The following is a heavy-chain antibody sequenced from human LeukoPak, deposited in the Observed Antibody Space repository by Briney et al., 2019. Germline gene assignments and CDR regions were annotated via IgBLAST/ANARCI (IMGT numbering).Heavy chain of an antibody. D-gene: IGHD5-12*01. Sequence: GASVKVSCKASGGTFSSYAISWVRQAPGQGLEWMGWISAYNGNTNYAQKLQGRVTMTTDTSTSTAYMELRSLRSDDTAVYYCARDYSGYAFNRFDPWGQGTLVTVSS. CDR2: ISAYNGNT. CDR1: GGTFSSYA. V-gene: IGHV1-18*01. J-gene: IGHJ5*02. CDR3: ARDYSGYAFNRFDP.